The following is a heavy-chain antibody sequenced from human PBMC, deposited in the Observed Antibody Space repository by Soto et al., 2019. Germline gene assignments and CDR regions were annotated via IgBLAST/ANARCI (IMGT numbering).Heavy chain of an antibody. D-gene: IGHD6-6*01. V-gene: IGHV3-23*01. CDR1: GFTFSSYA. J-gene: IGHJ6*02. CDR3: AREMPANNEYYYYGMDV. Sequence: GGSLRLSCAASGFTFSSYAMSWVRQAPGKGLEWVSVMSGSGDSTYYADSVKGRFTISRDNSKNTLYLQMNSLRAEDTAVYYCAREMPANNEYYYYGMDVWGQGTTVTVSS. CDR2: MSGSGDST.